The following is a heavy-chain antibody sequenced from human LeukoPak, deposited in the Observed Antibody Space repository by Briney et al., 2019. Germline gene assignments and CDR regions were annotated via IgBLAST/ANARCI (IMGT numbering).Heavy chain of an antibody. J-gene: IGHJ2*01. V-gene: IGHV3-30*18. Sequence: GTSLRLSCAASGFTFRSCGMHWVRQAPGKGLEWVAVVSYDGVETHYADSVKGRFTIARDNSKNTLSLQMNSLRAEDTAVYYCAKRGSSYQNWYFDLWGRGTLVTVSS. D-gene: IGHD3-16*02. CDR3: AKRGSSYQNWYFDL. CDR2: VSYDGVET. CDR1: GFTFRSCG.